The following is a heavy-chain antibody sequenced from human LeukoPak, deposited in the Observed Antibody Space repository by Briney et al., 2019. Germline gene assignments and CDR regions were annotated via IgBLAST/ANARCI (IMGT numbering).Heavy chain of an antibody. V-gene: IGHV4-59*01. D-gene: IGHD3-9*01. Sequence: PSETLSLTCAVSGGSINGYYWTWIRQPPGKGLEYIGYVYYSGNTNYNPSLKSRVTISVDTSKNQFSLKLSSVTAADTAVYYCARGRMCYDILTGYYNVFAFDYWGQGTLVTVSS. CDR2: VYYSGNT. CDR3: ARGRMCYDILTGYYNVFAFDY. CDR1: GGSINGYY. J-gene: IGHJ4*02.